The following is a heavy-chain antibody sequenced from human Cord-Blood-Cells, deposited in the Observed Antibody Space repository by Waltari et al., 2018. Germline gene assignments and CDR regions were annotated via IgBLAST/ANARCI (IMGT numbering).Heavy chain of an antibody. Sequence: QVTLKESGPVLVKPTETLTLTCTVSGFSLSNARMGVSWIRQPPGKALEWLAHIFSNDEKSYSTSLKSMLTISKDTSKSQVVLTMNNMDPVDTATYYCARIWYYDFWSGFHYFDYWGQGTLVTVSS. CDR2: IFSNDEK. D-gene: IGHD3-3*01. J-gene: IGHJ4*02. CDR1: GFSLSNARMG. V-gene: IGHV2-26*01. CDR3: ARIWYYDFWSGFHYFDY.